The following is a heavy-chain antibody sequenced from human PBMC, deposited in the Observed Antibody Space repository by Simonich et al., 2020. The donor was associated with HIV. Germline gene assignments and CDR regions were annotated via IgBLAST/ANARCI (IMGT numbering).Heavy chain of an antibody. CDR3: ARDGGQFTY. CDR1: GFTFSSYS. D-gene: IGHD3-10*01. CDR2: ISSSSSTI. V-gene: IGHV3-48*01. J-gene: IGHJ4*02. Sequence: EVQLVESGGGLVQPGGSLRLSCAASGFTFSSYSINWVRQAPGKGLEWVSYISSSSSTIYYADAVKGRFTISRDNAKNSLYLQMNSLRAEDTAVYYCARDGGQFTYWGQGTLVTVSS.